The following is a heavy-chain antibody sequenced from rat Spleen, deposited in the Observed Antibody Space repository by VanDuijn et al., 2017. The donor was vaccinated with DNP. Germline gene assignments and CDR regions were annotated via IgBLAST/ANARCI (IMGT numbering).Heavy chain of an antibody. D-gene: IGHD5-1*01. CDR1: GFTFSNYD. CDR2: INTRGDNT. CDR3: ARGSGTYYWYFDF. J-gene: IGHJ1*01. V-gene: IGHV5S13*01. Sequence: EVQLVESGGGLVQPGRSLKLSCAASGFTFSNYDMAWVRQAPTRGLEWVASINTRGDNTFYRDSVKGRFTVSRDNARNTLYLQMNSLRSEDTATYFCARGSGTYYWYFDFWGPGTMVTVSS.